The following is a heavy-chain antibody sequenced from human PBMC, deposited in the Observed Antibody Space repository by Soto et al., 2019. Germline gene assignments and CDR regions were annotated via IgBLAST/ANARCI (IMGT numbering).Heavy chain of an antibody. D-gene: IGHD1-26*01. Sequence: QLQLQESGPGLVKPSETLSLTCTVSGASITYSSYYWAWVRQPPGKGLEWIGYVYYSGSTYYNPSREGRLMISHDTSKNQFSLSLTSVTAADTGVYYCARVPIVGSTPDYFDCWGQGTLVTVSS. CDR1: GASITYSSYY. V-gene: IGHV4-39*01. CDR3: ARVPIVGSTPDYFDC. CDR2: VYYSGST. J-gene: IGHJ4*02.